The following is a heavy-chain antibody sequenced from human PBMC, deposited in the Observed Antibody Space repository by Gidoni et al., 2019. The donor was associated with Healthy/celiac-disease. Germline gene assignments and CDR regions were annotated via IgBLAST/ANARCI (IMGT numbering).Heavy chain of an antibody. CDR3: AKEGHYDFWSGYHDAFDI. V-gene: IGHV3-23*01. Sequence: EVQLLESGGGLVQPGGSLRLSCAASGFTFSSYAMSWVRQAPGKGLEWVSAISGSGGSTYYADSVKGRFTISRDNSKNTLYLQMNSLRAEDTAVYYCAKEGHYDFWSGYHDAFDIWGQGTMVTVSS. CDR2: ISGSGGST. CDR1: GFTFSSYA. D-gene: IGHD3-3*01. J-gene: IGHJ3*02.